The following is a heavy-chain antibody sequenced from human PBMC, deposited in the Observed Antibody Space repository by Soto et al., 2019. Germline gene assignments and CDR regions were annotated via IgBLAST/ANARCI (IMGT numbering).Heavy chain of an antibody. CDR1: GYTFTSYG. CDR2: ISAYNGRT. J-gene: IGHJ4*02. D-gene: IGHD6-19*01. CDR3: ARDEEYNSGPRPLDY. V-gene: IGHV1-18*01. Sequence: QVQLVQSGAEVKKPGASVKVSCKASGYTFTSYGISWVRQAPGQGLEWMGWISAYNGRTTYVENLQGRVTMTTDTSTSTAYMELRSLRSDDTAIYYCARDEEYNSGPRPLDYWGQGTLVTVSS.